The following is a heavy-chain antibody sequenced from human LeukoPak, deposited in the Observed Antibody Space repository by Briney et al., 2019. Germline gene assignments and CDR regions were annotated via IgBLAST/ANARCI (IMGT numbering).Heavy chain of an antibody. D-gene: IGHD6-19*01. CDR2: ISSSSSYI. CDR1: GFTFSSYA. CDR3: ARSRYSSSMDV. V-gene: IGHV3-21*01. J-gene: IGHJ6*02. Sequence: GGPLRLSCAASGFTFSSYAMTWVRQAPGKGLEGVSSISSSSSYIYYADSVKGRFTISRDNAKNSLYLQMNSLRAEDTAVYYCARSRYSSSMDVWGQGTTVTVSS.